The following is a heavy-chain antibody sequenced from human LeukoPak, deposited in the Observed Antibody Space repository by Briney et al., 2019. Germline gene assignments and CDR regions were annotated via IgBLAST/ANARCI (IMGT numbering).Heavy chain of an antibody. CDR1: GFTVITND. J-gene: IGHJ4*02. D-gene: IGHD3-16*01. V-gene: IGHV3-53*01. CDR2: IYSGGNT. Sequence: GGSLRLSCAASGFTVITNDMTWVRQAPGKGLEWVSVIYSGGNTIYADSVQGRFIISRHNSKNTLYLEINSLSPDDTAVYYCARGVEPLAANTWAYGGQKTLLTVPS. CDR3: ARGVEPLAANTWAY.